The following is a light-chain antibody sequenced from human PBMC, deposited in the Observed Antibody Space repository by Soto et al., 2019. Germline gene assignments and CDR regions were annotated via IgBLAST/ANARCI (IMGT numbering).Light chain of an antibody. Sequence: QSVLTQPASVSGSPGQSITISCTGTSSDVGGYNYVSWYQQHPGKAPKFMIYDVSNRPSGVSNRFSGSKSGNTASLTISGLQAEDEADYYCSSYTSSSTPVFGTGTKLTVL. CDR1: SSDVGGYNY. J-gene: IGLJ1*01. V-gene: IGLV2-14*01. CDR3: SSYTSSSTPV. CDR2: DVS.